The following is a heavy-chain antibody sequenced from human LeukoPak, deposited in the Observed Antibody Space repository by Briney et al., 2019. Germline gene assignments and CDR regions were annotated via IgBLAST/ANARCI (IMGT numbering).Heavy chain of an antibody. V-gene: IGHV4-31*03. CDR3: ARERVYCSGGSCYSRSY. CDR2: IYYSGST. J-gene: IGHJ4*02. D-gene: IGHD2-15*01. Sequence: PSETLSLTCTVSGGSISSGGYYWSWIRQHPGKGLEWIGYIYYSGSTYYNPSLKSRVTISVDTSKNQFSLKLSSVTAADTAVYYCARERVYCSGGSCYSRSYWGQGTLVTVSS. CDR1: GGSISSGGYY.